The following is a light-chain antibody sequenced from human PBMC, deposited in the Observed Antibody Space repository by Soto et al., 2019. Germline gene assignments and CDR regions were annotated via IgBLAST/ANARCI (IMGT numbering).Light chain of an antibody. J-gene: IGLJ2*01. V-gene: IGLV1-51*01. CDR1: SSNIGNNY. CDR3: GTWDSSRVV. CDR2: DNN. Sequence: QSVLTQPPSVSAAPGQKVTISCSGSSSNIGNNYVSWYQQLPGTAPKLLIYDNNKRPSGIPDRFSGSKSGTSATLGITGLQTGDEADYYCGTWDSSRVVFGGGTQLTVL.